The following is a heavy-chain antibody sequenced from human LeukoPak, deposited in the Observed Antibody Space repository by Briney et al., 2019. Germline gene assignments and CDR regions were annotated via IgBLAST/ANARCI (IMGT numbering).Heavy chain of an antibody. V-gene: IGHV1-46*01. CDR3: ARATQQWFFFDY. CDR1: GYTFTDYY. Sequence: ASVKVSCKASGYTFTDYYIHWVRQAPGQGLEWMGIVNPSNGATSFAQKFQGRVTLTRDTSTSTVYMELSSLRPEDTAMYYCARATQQWFFFDYWGQGTLVTVSS. D-gene: IGHD3-22*01. J-gene: IGHJ4*02. CDR2: VNPSNGAT.